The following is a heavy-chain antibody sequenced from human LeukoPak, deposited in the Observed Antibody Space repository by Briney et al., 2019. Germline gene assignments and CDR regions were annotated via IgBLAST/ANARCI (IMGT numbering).Heavy chain of an antibody. V-gene: IGHV3-23*01. CDR3: GRSITVASTHHSDY. CDR1: GFTFSTYS. Sequence: GGSLRLSCAASGFTFSTYSMSWVRQAPGKGLEWVSAISGSGGSTYYADSVKGRFTISRDNAKNTLYLQMNSLRAEDSALYCCGRSITVASTHHSDYWGQGTLVTVSS. CDR2: ISGSGGST. J-gene: IGHJ4*02. D-gene: IGHD3-16*01.